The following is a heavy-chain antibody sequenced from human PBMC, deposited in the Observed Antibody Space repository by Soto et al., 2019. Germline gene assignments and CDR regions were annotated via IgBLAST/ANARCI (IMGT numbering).Heavy chain of an antibody. CDR2: VWYAGGNT. V-gene: IGHV3-33*01. D-gene: IGHD3-9*01. Sequence: GGSLRLSCAASGFTFSTYGMHWVRQAPGKGLEWVALVWYAGGNTYYADSLKGRFTISRDNSKNTLYLQMNSLRAEDTAVYYCARVIKRYYDILTGDSGGFDYWGQGT. CDR3: ARVIKRYYDILTGDSGGFDY. J-gene: IGHJ4*02. CDR1: GFTFSTYG.